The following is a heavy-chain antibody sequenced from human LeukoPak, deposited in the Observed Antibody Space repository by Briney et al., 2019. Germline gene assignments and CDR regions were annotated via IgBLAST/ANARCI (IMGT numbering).Heavy chain of an antibody. Sequence: GGSLRLSCAASGFSLSSYSMKWVRQAPGNGLGWVSSISSSSNYIYYADSVKGRFTISRDNAQNSLYLHMNSLGAEDTAVYYCARVSILIVPYYAFDIWGQGTMVTVSS. V-gene: IGHV3-21*01. CDR3: ARVSILIVPYYAFDI. CDR2: ISSSSNYI. D-gene: IGHD2/OR15-2a*01. J-gene: IGHJ3*02. CDR1: GFSLSSYS.